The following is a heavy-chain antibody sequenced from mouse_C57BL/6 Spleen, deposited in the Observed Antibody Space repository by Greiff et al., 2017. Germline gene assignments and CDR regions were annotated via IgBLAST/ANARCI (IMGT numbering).Heavy chain of an antibody. CDR3: ATNYYGSSYYAMDY. Sequence: QVQLKESGPGLVAPSQSLSITCTVSGFSLTSYGVHWVRQPPGKGLEWLVVIWSDGSTTYNSALKSRLSISKDNSKSQVFLKMNSLQTDDTVMYYCATNYYGSSYYAMDYWGQGTSVTVSS. V-gene: IGHV2-6*03. CDR1: GFSLTSYG. CDR2: IWSDGST. D-gene: IGHD1-1*01. J-gene: IGHJ4*01.